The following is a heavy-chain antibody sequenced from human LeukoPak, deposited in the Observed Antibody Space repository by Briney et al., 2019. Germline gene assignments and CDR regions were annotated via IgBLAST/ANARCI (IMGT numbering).Heavy chain of an antibody. CDR1: GASVSSGSYY. CDR2: IYYSGST. J-gene: IGHJ4*02. V-gene: IGHV4-61*01. D-gene: IGHD5-12*01. Sequence: SETLSLTCNVSGASVSSGSYYWSWIRQPPGKGLEWIGYIYYSGSTNYNPSLKSRVTISVDTSKNQFSLKLSSVTAADTAVYYCARAPVATPSEFDYWGQGTLVTVSS. CDR3: ARAPVATPSEFDY.